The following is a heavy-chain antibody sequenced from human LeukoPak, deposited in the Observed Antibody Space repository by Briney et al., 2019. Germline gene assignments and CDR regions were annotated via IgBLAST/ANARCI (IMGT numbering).Heavy chain of an antibody. Sequence: SSETLSLTCTVSGGSISSSSYYWGWIRQPPGKGLEWIGNIYYRGSTYYNPSLKSRVTISVDTSKNQFSLKLSSVTAADTAVYYCARTVTVTPPYWYFDLWGRDTLITVSS. CDR3: ARTVTVTPPYWYFDL. D-gene: IGHD4-17*01. CDR2: IYYRGST. J-gene: IGHJ2*01. V-gene: IGHV4-39*07. CDR1: GGSISSSSYY.